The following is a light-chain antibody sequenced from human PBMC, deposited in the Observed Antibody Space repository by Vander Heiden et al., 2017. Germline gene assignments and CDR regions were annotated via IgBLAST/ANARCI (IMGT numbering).Light chain of an antibody. CDR2: AAS. Sequence: DIQMTQSPSSLSTSVGDRVTITCRASQSISSYLNWYQQKPGRAPKLLIYAASSLQSGVPSRFSGSASATDFTLTISILPPEDFATYYCQRSDGTPGTFGGGTRLEMK. J-gene: IGKJ4*01. V-gene: IGKV1-39*01. CDR3: QRSDGTPGT. CDR1: QSISSY.